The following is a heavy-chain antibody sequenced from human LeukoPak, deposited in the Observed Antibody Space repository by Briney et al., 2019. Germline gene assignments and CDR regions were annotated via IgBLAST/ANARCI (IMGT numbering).Heavy chain of an antibody. CDR1: GSTFSVST. CDR3: ITFLWSEGKIDP. D-gene: IGHD2-21*01. J-gene: IGHJ5*02. V-gene: IGHV3-73*01. CDR2: IEAESHAT. Sequence: GGSLTLSSAASGSTFSVSTVYWLRQASGKGLEWVGRIEAESHATVFTESVKGRFTLSRDDSRSMSYLHMNSLKTEDTAVYYCITFLWSEGKIDPWGQGALVTVSS.